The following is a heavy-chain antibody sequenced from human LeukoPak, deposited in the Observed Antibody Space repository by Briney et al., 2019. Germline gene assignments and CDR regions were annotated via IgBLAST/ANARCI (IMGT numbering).Heavy chain of an antibody. V-gene: IGHV3-23*01. CDR1: GFTFGSHA. J-gene: IGHJ4*02. D-gene: IGHD5-18*01. CDR3: GNTTVGYSSGQKPAWPVDY. Sequence: PGGSLRLSCEASGFTFGSHAMYWVRQAPGKGLEWVAGIFGSGGSPHYADPVKGRFTISRDNSRNTVYLQINSLRAEDTAVYYCGNTTVGYSSGQKPAWPVDYWGQGTLVTVFS. CDR2: IFGSGGSP.